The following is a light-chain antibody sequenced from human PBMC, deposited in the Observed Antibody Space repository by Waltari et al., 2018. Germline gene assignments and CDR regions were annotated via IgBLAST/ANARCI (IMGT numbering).Light chain of an antibody. Sequence: TLSCRASQSLTKRYLAWYQQKPGQAPRLLIYGASSRAAGIPDRFSGSGSGTDFTLTINRLEPDDFAVYYCQQYGSSILYTFGQGTKLEIK. CDR1: QSLTKRY. J-gene: IGKJ2*01. V-gene: IGKV3-20*01. CDR3: QQYGSSILYT. CDR2: GAS.